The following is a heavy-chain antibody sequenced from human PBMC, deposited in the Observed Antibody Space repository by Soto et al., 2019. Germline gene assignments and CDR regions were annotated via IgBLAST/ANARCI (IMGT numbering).Heavy chain of an antibody. CDR1: GGIFSSYA. V-gene: IGHV1-69*01. J-gene: IGHJ4*02. CDR3: ARIGAVGAPPGADF. CDR2: VIPILGQA. D-gene: IGHD1-26*01. Sequence: QVQLVQSGAEVKKPGSSVKVSCKASGGIFSSYAISWLRQAPGQGLEWMGAVIPILGQAYYAQNFQDRVTITADESTSTAYMDLISLRSDDTAVYFCARIGAVGAPPGADFWGQGTLVTVSS.